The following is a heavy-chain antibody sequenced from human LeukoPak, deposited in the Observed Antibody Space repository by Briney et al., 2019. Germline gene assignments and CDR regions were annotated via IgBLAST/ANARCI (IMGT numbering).Heavy chain of an antibody. D-gene: IGHD1-26*01. Sequence: GGSLRLSCAASGFTFSSYWMSWVRQAPGKGLEWVANIKQDGSEKYYVDSVKGRFTISRDNSKNTLYLQMNSLRAEDTAVYYCAKDRSGSYPDYFDYWGQGTLVTVSS. CDR1: GFTFSSYW. V-gene: IGHV3-7*01. CDR3: AKDRSGSYPDYFDY. J-gene: IGHJ4*02. CDR2: IKQDGSEK.